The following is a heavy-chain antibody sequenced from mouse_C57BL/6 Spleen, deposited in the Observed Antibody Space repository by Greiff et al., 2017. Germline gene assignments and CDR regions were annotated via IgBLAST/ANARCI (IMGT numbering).Heavy chain of an antibody. CDR1: GYSFTGYY. CDR2: INPSTGGT. CDR3: ARWLPDYYAMDY. J-gene: IGHJ4*01. D-gene: IGHD2-2*01. V-gene: IGHV1-42*01. Sequence: VQLKQSGPELVKPGASVKISCKASGYSFTGYYMNWVKQSPEKSLEWIGEINPSTGGTTYNQKFKAKATLTVDKSSSTAYMQLKSLTSEDSAVYYCARWLPDYYAMDYWGQGTSVTVSS.